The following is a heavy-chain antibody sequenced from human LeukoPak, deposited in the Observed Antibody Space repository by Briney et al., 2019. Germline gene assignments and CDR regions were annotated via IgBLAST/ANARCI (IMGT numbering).Heavy chain of an antibody. CDR2: ISSSSSYI. CDR1: GFTFSSYS. Sequence: GGSLRLSCAASGFTFSSYSMNWVRQAPGKGLEWVSSISSSSSYIYYADSVKGRFTISRDNAKNSLYLQMNSLRAEDTAVYYCAREFRFLEWLSRGYGMDVWGQGTTVTVSS. D-gene: IGHD3-3*01. J-gene: IGHJ6*02. V-gene: IGHV3-21*01. CDR3: AREFRFLEWLSRGYGMDV.